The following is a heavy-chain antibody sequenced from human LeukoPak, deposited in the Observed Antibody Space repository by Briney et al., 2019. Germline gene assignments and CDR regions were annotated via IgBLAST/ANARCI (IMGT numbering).Heavy chain of an antibody. CDR1: RFPFSAYA. V-gene: IGHV3-48*03. Sequence: GGSLRLSCAASRFPFSAYAMSWVRQAPGKGLEWVSYISSSGSTIYYADSVKGRFTISRDNAKNSLYLQMNSLRAEDTAVYYCAELGITMIGGVWGKGTTVTISS. D-gene: IGHD3-10*02. J-gene: IGHJ6*04. CDR2: ISSSGSTI. CDR3: AELGITMIGGV.